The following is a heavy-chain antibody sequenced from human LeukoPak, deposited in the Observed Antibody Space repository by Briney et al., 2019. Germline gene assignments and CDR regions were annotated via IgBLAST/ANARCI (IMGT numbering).Heavy chain of an antibody. D-gene: IGHD5-18*01. CDR2: INSDGSIT. Sequence: GGSLRLSCAASGVTFTTYWMHWVRQAPGKGLVWVSHINSDGSITSYADSVKGRFTISRDNAKNTLYLQMNSLRAEDTAVYYCARDAVDTANAVWGQGTTVTVSS. V-gene: IGHV3-74*01. J-gene: IGHJ6*02. CDR3: ARDAVDTANAV. CDR1: GVTFTTYW.